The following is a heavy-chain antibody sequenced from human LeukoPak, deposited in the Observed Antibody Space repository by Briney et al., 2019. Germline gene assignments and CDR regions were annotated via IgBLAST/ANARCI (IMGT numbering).Heavy chain of an antibody. Sequence: SETLSLTCDVYSGSFSGNYWSWIRQPPGKGREWIGEINHSGSTNYNPSLKSRVTLSVDTSKNQVSLKLASVSAADTAVYYCALRNGHSSSSGDYWGQGTLVTVSS. CDR2: INHSGST. J-gene: IGHJ4*02. V-gene: IGHV4-34*01. CDR1: SGSFSGNY. D-gene: IGHD6-6*01. CDR3: ALRNGHSSSSGDY.